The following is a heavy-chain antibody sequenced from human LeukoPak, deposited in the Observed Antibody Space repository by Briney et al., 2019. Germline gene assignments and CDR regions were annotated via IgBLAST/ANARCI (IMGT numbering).Heavy chain of an antibody. V-gene: IGHV1-24*01. CDR1: GYTLTELS. CDR3: ATPGDSSGYT. D-gene: IGHD3-22*01. CDR2: FDPEDGET. Sequence: ASVKVSCKVSGYTLTELSMHWVRQAPGKGVEWMGGFDPEDGETIYAQKFQGRVTMTEETSTDTAYMELRRLRSEDTGVYYCATPGDSSGYTWGQGTLVTVSS. J-gene: IGHJ5*02.